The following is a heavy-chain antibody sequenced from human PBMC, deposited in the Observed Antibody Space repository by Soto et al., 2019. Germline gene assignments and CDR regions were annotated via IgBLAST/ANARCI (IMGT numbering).Heavy chain of an antibody. CDR3: ATDDSSVLEYFDY. J-gene: IGHJ4*02. D-gene: IGHD3-22*01. CDR2: ISSSTFYT. CDR1: VFSFSDHY. Sequence: SLRLSCSASVFSFSDHYMSWIRQAPGKGLEWVSYISSSTFYTNYADSVKGRFTISRDNAKNSLYLQMNSPRAEDTAVYYCATDDSSVLEYFDYWGQGILVTSPQ. V-gene: IGHV3-11*06.